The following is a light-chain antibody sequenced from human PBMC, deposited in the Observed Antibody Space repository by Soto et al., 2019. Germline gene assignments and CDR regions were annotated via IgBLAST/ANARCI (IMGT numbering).Light chain of an antibody. CDR1: SSDVGTYNL. V-gene: IGLV2-23*01. CDR3: CSYAGGSASKVV. Sequence: QSALTQRASVSGSPGQSIAISCTGTSSDVGTYNLVSWYQQHPGKAPKLMIYEGSKRPSGVSNRFSGSKSGNTASLASAGLQAEDEADYYCCSYAGGSASKVVFGRGTTLTLL. J-gene: IGLJ2*01. CDR2: EGS.